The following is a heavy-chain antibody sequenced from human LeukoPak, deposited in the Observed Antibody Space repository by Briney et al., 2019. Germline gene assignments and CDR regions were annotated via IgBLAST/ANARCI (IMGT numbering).Heavy chain of an antibody. CDR2: ISSSSSYI. CDR1: GFTFSSYS. Sequence: PGGSLRLSCAASGFTFSSYSMNWVRQAPGKGLEWVSSISSSSSYIYYADSVKGRFTISRDNAKNSLYLQMNSLRAEDTAVYYCARDSVTHYDFWSGSYGGYFDYWGQGTLVTVSS. V-gene: IGHV3-21*01. CDR3: ARDSVTHYDFWSGSYGGYFDY. D-gene: IGHD3-3*01. J-gene: IGHJ4*02.